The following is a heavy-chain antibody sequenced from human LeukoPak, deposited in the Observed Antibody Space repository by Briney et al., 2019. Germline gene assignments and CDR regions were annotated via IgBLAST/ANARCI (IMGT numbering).Heavy chain of an antibody. CDR2: ISSSGESP. D-gene: IGHD5-24*01. Sequence: GGSLRLSCAASGFTFSRYAMSWVRQAPGKGLEWVCGISSSGESPYYADSVRGRFTISRDNSKNTLYLEINSLRAEDTAVYYCAKKSRDGYNPFDYLGQGTLVTVSS. V-gene: IGHV3-23*01. CDR3: AKKSRDGYNPFDY. CDR1: GFTFSRYA. J-gene: IGHJ4*02.